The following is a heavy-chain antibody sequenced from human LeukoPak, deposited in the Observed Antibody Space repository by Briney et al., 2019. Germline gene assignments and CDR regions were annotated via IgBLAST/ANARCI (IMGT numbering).Heavy chain of an antibody. CDR2: INPDGSST. D-gene: IGHD6-25*01. CDR3: ARGVEAATGTPAY. CDR1: GFTFSSHW. V-gene: IGHV3-74*01. J-gene: IGHJ4*02. Sequence: GGSLRLSCAASGFTFSSHWLHWVRQAPGKGLVWVSRINPDGSSTTYADSVKGRFTISRDNAKNTLYLQMNSLRAEDTAVYFCARGVEAATGTPAYWGQGTLVTVSS.